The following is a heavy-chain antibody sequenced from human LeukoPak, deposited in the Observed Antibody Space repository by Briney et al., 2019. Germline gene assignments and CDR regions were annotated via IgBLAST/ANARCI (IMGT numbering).Heavy chain of an antibody. CDR1: GYSICRSNW. J-gene: IGHJ4*02. CDR3: ARKIVAIHHFDD. V-gene: IGHV4-28*01. Sequence: PSDTLSLTCAVSGYSICRSNWWGWIRQPPGKGLEWIGYIYHTGSTYYNPSLRSRATMSVDTSKNQFSLKLSSVTAVDTAVYFCARKIVAIHHFDDWGQGTLVTVSS. D-gene: IGHD3-22*01. CDR2: IYHTGST.